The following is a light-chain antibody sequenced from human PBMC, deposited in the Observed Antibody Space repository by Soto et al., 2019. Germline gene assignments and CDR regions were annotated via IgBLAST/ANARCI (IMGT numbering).Light chain of an antibody. Sequence: EIVLTQSPGTLSLSPGERATLSCRASESVSSSYLAWYQQKPGQAPRLLIYGASSRATGIPDRFSGSGSGTDFTLTIRRLEPEDFAVYYCQQYGSSPPGVTFGPGTKVDIK. V-gene: IGKV3-20*01. CDR1: ESVSSSY. J-gene: IGKJ3*01. CDR2: GAS. CDR3: QQYGSSPPGVT.